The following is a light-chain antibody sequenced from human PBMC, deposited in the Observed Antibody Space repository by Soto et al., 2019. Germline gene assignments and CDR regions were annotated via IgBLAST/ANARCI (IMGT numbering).Light chain of an antibody. Sequence: DIQMTQSPSTLSASVGDRVTINCRASQSISSWLAWYQQKPGKASKLLIYDASSLESGVPSRFSGSGSGTEFTLTISSLQPDDFATYYCQQYNSYSSWTFGQGTKVDIK. J-gene: IGKJ1*01. V-gene: IGKV1-5*01. CDR3: QQYNSYSSWT. CDR2: DAS. CDR1: QSISSW.